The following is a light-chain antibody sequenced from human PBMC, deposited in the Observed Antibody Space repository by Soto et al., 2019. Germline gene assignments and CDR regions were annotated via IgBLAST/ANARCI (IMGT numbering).Light chain of an antibody. Sequence: DIQMTQSPSSLSASLGDRVTIACRASQGISNSLAWYQQQPGKVPKLLISAASTLQSGVPSRFSGSGSGTDFTLTISSLQSEELAVYYCQQYNFWRITFGPGTKVDIK. CDR2: AAS. J-gene: IGKJ3*01. CDR1: QGISNS. V-gene: IGKV1-27*01. CDR3: QQYNFWRIT.